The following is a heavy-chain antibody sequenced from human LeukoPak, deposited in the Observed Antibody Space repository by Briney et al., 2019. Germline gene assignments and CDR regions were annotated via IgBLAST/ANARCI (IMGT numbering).Heavy chain of an antibody. CDR2: ISYDGSNK. Sequence: PGGSLRLSCAASGFTFSSYGMPWVRQAPGKGLEWVAVISYDGSNKYYADSVKGRFTISRDNSKNTLYLQMNSLRAEDTAVYYCAKIYSSSGVDYWGQGTLVTVSS. D-gene: IGHD6-6*01. J-gene: IGHJ4*02. CDR1: GFTFSSYG. V-gene: IGHV3-30*18. CDR3: AKIYSSSGVDY.